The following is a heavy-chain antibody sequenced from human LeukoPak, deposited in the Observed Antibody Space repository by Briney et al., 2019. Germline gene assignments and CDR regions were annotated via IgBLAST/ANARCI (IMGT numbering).Heavy chain of an antibody. CDR1: GYTLTELS. CDR3: ATDKLGPDAFDI. V-gene: IGHV1-24*01. CDR2: FDPEDGET. D-gene: IGHD7-27*01. J-gene: IGHJ3*02. Sequence: ASVKVSCKVSGYTLTELSMHWVRQAPGKGLEWMGGFDPEDGETIYAQKFQGRVTMTEDTSTDTAYMELSSLRSEDTAVYYCATDKLGPDAFDIWGQGTMVTVSS.